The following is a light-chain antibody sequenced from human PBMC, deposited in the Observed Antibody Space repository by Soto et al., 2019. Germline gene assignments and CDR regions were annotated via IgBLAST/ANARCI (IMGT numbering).Light chain of an antibody. CDR2: DVT. V-gene: IGLV2-14*03. CDR3: CSKTSYSTPGYV. J-gene: IGLJ1*01. CDR1: SSDVGAYNY. Sequence: QSALTQPASVSGSPGQSITISCTGTSSDVGAYNYVSWYQQHPGKAPKLMIYDVTDRPSGVSNRFSGSKSGNTASLTISGLQAEDEADYYCCSKTSYSTPGYVFGTGTKVTVL.